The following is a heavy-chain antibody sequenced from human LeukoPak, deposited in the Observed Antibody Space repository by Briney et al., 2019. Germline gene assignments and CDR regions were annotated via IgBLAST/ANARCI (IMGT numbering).Heavy chain of an antibody. J-gene: IGHJ4*02. V-gene: IGHV3-23*01. D-gene: IGHD3-16*02. CDR2: ISGSGANT. CDR1: GFTFSSYA. Sequence: QSGGSLRLSCAASGFTFSSYAMSWVRQAPGKGLEWVSGISGSGANTYYADSVKGRFTISRDNSKNTLYLQMNSLRAEDTAVYYCAKDAYDYVWGSYRPFDYWGQGTLVTVSS. CDR3: AKDAYDYVWGSYRPFDY.